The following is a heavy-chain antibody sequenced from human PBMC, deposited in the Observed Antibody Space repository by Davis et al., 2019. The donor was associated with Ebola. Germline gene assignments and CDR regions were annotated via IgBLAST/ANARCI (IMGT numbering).Heavy chain of an antibody. CDR2: MNPNSGNT. D-gene: IGHD2-8*01. CDR1: GYTFTSYG. V-gene: IGHV1-8*02. Sequence: ASVKVSCKASGYTFTSYGISWVRQAPGQGLEWMGWMNPNSGNTGYAQRFQGRVTMTRNTSISTAYMELNSLRSEDTAVYYCARRVYSRSGFDSWGQGTLVTVSS. J-gene: IGHJ4*02. CDR3: ARRVYSRSGFDS.